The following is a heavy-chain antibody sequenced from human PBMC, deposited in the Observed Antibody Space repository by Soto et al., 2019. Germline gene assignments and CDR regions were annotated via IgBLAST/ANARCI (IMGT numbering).Heavy chain of an antibody. D-gene: IGHD2-8*01. CDR3: AREGGVHDAFDI. J-gene: IGHJ3*02. CDR1: GFTVSSNY. Sequence: GESLKISCAASGFTVSSNYMSWVRQAPGKGLEWVSVIYSGGSTYYADSVKGRFTISRDNSKNTLYLQMNSLRAEDTAVYYCAREGGVHDAFDIWGQGTMVTVSS. CDR2: IYSGGST. V-gene: IGHV3-53*01.